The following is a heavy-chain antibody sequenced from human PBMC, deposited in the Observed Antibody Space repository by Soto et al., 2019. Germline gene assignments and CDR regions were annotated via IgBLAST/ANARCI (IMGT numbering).Heavy chain of an antibody. V-gene: IGHV2-5*02. CDR3: AHRLFSSAWPWDSGDFDY. Sequence: SGPTLVNPTQTLTLTCTFSGFSLSTGGVGVGWIRQPPGKALEWLALIYWDDDKRYSPSLKSRLTITKDTSKNQVVLTMTNMDPVDTATYYCAHRLFSSAWPWDSGDFDYWGQGTLVTVSS. CDR2: IYWDDDK. D-gene: IGHD6-19*01. CDR1: GFSLSTGGVG. J-gene: IGHJ4*02.